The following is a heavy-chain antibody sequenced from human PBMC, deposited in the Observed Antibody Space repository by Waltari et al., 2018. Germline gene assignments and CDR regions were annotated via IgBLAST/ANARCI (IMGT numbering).Heavy chain of an antibody. CDR2: IYTSGST. CDR3: ARAKPSSGLYE. V-gene: IGHV4-61*02. Sequence: QVQLQESGPGLVKPSQTLSLTCTVSGGSISSGSYYWSWIRQPAGKGLEWIGRIYTSGSTNYNPSLKRRVTISVDTSKNQFSLKLSSVTAADTAVYYCARAKPSSGLYEWGQGTLVTVSS. J-gene: IGHJ4*02. CDR1: GGSISSGSYY. D-gene: IGHD3-22*01.